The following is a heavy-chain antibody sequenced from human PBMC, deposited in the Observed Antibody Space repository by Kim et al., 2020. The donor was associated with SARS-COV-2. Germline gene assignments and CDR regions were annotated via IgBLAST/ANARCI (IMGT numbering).Heavy chain of an antibody. Sequence: VKGRFTISRRNSKNTLYLQMNSLRAEDTAVYYCARESTNVYDSSGYYYDYWGQGTLVTVSS. CDR3: ARESTNVYDSSGYYYDY. D-gene: IGHD3-22*01. J-gene: IGHJ4*02. V-gene: IGHV3-53*04.